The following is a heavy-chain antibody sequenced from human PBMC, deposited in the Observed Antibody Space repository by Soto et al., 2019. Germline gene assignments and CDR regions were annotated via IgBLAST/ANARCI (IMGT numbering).Heavy chain of an antibody. Sequence: ASVKVSCKASGYTFTSYGISWVRQAPGQGLEWMGWISAYNGDTIYSPTFQGRVTITRDTSASTAYMELSSLRFEDTAVYYCVRRHVSATGIDWFDPWGQGTLVTVSS. CDR2: ISAYNGDT. CDR3: VRRHVSATGIDWFDP. V-gene: IGHV1-18*04. D-gene: IGHD6-13*01. J-gene: IGHJ5*02. CDR1: GYTFTSYG.